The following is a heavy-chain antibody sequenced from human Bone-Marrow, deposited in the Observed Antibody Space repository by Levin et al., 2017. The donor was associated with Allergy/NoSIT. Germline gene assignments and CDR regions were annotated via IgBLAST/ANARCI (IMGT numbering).Heavy chain of an antibody. CDR3: ARVPIILYSSSWYPPPGGYFDL. CDR1: GGSFSGYY. V-gene: IGHV4-34*01. Sequence: GSLRLSCAVYGGSFSGYYWSWIRQPPGKGLEWIGEINHSGSTNYNPSLKSRVTISVDTSKNQFSLKLSSVTAADTAVYYCARVPIILYSSSWYPPPGGYFDLWGRGTLVTVSS. D-gene: IGHD6-13*01. J-gene: IGHJ2*01. CDR2: INHSGST.